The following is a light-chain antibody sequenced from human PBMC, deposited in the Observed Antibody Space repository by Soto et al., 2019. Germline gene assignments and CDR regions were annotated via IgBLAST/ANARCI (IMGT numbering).Light chain of an antibody. J-gene: IGKJ4*01. CDR1: QSISSY. Sequence: EIVLTQSPATLSLSPGERATLSCRASQSISSYLAWYQQKPGQAPRLLIYDAYNRATGIPARFSGGGTGTDFTLTISSLEPEDFAVYYCQQRSDWPPTFGGGTKVEIK. V-gene: IGKV3-11*01. CDR3: QQRSDWPPT. CDR2: DAY.